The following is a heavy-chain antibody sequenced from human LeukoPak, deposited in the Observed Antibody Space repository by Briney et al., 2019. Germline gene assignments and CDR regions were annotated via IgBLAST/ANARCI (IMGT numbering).Heavy chain of an antibody. CDR2: INPNSGGT. V-gene: IGHV1-2*02. J-gene: IGHJ4*02. D-gene: IGHD5-12*01. Sequence: ASVKVSCKASGYTFTGYYIHWVRQAPGQGLEWMGWINPNSGGTNYAQKFQGRVTMTRDTSISTAYMELSRLRSDDTAAYYCAYPGARGYSAVYWGQGTLITVSS. CDR3: AYPGARGYSAVY. CDR1: GYTFTGYY.